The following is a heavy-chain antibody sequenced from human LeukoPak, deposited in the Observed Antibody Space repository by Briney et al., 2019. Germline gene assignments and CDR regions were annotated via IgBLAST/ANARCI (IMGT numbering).Heavy chain of an antibody. CDR2: ISYDGSNK. CDR1: GFTFSSYA. V-gene: IGHV3-30-3*01. J-gene: IGHJ4*02. Sequence: GGSLRLSCAASGFTFSSYAMHWVRQAPGKGLEWVAVISYDGSNKYYADSVKGRFTISRDNSKNTLYLQMNSLRAEDTAVYYCARDGDCGGDCYSSYFDYWGQGTLVTVSS. D-gene: IGHD2-21*02. CDR3: ARDGDCGGDCYSSYFDY.